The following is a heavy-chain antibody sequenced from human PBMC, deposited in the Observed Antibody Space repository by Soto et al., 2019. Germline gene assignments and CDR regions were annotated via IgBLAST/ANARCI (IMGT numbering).Heavy chain of an antibody. V-gene: IGHV1-69*06. CDR2: VIPIFGTA. CDR3: ARDEQWLAYGMDV. J-gene: IGHJ6*02. Sequence: GASVKVSCKASGGTFSSYAISWVRQAPGQGLEWMGGVIPIFGTANYAQKFQGRVTITADKSTSTAYMELSSLRSEDTAVYYCARDEQWLAYGMDVWGQGTTFTVSS. CDR1: GGTFSSYA. D-gene: IGHD6-19*01.